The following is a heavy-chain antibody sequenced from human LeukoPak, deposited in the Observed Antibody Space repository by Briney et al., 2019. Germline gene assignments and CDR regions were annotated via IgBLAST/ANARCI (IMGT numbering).Heavy chain of an antibody. Sequence: GGSLRLSCAASGFTFSSYWMSWVRQAPGKGLEWVANIKQDGSEKYYVDSVKGPFTISRDNAKNSLYLQMNSLRAEDTAVYYCARAPASDEVWFDYWGQGTLVTVSS. CDR3: ARAPASDEVWFDY. CDR1: GFTFSSYW. J-gene: IGHJ4*02. D-gene: IGHD3-16*01. CDR2: IKQDGSEK. V-gene: IGHV3-7*03.